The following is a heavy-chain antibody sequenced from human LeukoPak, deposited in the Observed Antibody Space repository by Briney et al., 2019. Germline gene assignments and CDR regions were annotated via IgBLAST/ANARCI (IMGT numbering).Heavy chain of an antibody. D-gene: IGHD3-3*01. CDR2: IRFDGSNK. Sequence: PGGSLRLSCAASGFTFSSSGMHRVRQAPGKGLEWVAFIRFDGSNKYYADSVKGRFTISRDNSKNTLYLQMNSLRAEDAAVYYCAKDYDFWSGYYSPTRGYFDYWGQGTLVTVSS. J-gene: IGHJ4*02. CDR1: GFTFSSSG. V-gene: IGHV3-30*02. CDR3: AKDYDFWSGYYSPTRGYFDY.